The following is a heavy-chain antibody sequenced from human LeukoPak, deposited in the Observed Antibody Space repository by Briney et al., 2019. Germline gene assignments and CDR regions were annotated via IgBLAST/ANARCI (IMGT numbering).Heavy chain of an antibody. CDR1: GGSISSSSYY. J-gene: IGHJ3*02. D-gene: IGHD3-9*01. CDR2: IYYSGST. Sequence: SETLSLTCTVSGGSISSSSYYWGWIRQPPGKGLEWIGSIYYSGSTYYNPSLKSRVTISVDTSKNQFSLKLSSVTAADTAVYYCARGNDILTGSDAFDIWGQGTMVTVSS. CDR3: ARGNDILTGSDAFDI. V-gene: IGHV4-39*07.